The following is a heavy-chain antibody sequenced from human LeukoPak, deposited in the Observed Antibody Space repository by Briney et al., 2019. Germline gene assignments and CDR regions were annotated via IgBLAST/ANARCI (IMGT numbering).Heavy chain of an antibody. V-gene: IGHV3-53*01. J-gene: IGHJ1*01. CDR2: IYGGGST. CDR3: ASAREYCGGAECYEYFQH. CDR1: GFTFSSYS. D-gene: IGHD2-21*01. Sequence: PGGSLRLSCAASGFTFSSYSMNWVRQAPGKGLEWVSVIYGGGSTYYADSVNGRFTISRDSSKNTLFLQMNSLRAEDTALYYCASAREYCGGAECYEYFQHWGQGTLVTVSS.